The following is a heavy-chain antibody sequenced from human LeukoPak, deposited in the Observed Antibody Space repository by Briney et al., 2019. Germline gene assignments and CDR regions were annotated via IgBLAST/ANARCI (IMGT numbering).Heavy chain of an antibody. J-gene: IGHJ5*02. CDR3: ARDRYYDGRGRFDP. CDR2: VYFDGGT. D-gene: IGHD3-16*01. CDR1: GGSVTSGTYH. Sequence: PSETLSLTCSVSGGSVTSGTYHWGWIRQPPGKGLEWIGSVYFDGGTHYKPSLQSRVTISVDTSKNQFSLRLSSVTAADTALYYCARDRYYDGRGRFDPWGQGTLVTVSS. V-gene: IGHV4-39*07.